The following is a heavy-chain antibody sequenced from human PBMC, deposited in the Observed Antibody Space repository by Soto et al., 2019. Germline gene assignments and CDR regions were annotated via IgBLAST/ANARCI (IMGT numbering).Heavy chain of an antibody. V-gene: IGHV1-46*01. Sequence: ASVKVSCKASGYFFTSYYIHWVRRAPGQGLEWMGVINPSGGSTSYAQKIKGRVTMTRDTSTSTVYMELSSLRSDDTAVYYCARPLHVDTAMVMSDGMDVWGQGTTVTVSS. CDR2: INPSGGST. CDR3: ARPLHVDTAMVMSDGMDV. CDR1: GYFFTSYY. J-gene: IGHJ6*02. D-gene: IGHD5-18*01.